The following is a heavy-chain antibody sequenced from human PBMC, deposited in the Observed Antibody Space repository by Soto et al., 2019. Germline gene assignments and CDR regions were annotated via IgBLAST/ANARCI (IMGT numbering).Heavy chain of an antibody. Sequence: VASVKVSCKASGYTFTSYYMHWVRQAPGQGLEWMGIINPSVGRANYAQKFQGRVTITADESTSTAYMELSSLRSEDTAVYYCARDLPGYSGYDYEYYYYGMDVWGQGTTVTVSS. CDR2: INPSVGRA. CDR1: GYTFTSYY. V-gene: IGHV1-46*01. CDR3: ARDLPGYSGYDYEYYYYGMDV. D-gene: IGHD5-12*01. J-gene: IGHJ6*02.